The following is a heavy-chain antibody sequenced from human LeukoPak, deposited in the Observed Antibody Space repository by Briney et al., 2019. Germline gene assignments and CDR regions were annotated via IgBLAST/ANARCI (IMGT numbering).Heavy chain of an antibody. CDR1: GGSFSGYY. CDR3: ASRGYSSSWYLNRDGWFDP. D-gene: IGHD6-13*01. V-gene: IGHV4-34*01. Sequence: SETLSLTCAVYGGSFSGYYWSWIRQPPGKGLEWIGEINHSGSTNYNPSLKSRVTISVDTSKNQFSLKLSSVTAADTAVYYCASRGYSSSWYLNRDGWFDPWGQGTLVTVSS. CDR2: INHSGST. J-gene: IGHJ5*02.